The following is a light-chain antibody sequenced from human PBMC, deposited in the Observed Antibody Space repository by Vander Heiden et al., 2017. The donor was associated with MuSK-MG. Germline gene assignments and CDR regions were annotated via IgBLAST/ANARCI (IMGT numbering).Light chain of an antibody. CDR2: LGS. Sequence: DIVMTQSPLTLHVTSGEPDSIPCRSSQSLLQSDGYNYLDWYLQKPGQSPQLLIYLGSNRASGVPDRFSGSGSGTDFTLKISRVEAEYVGVYYCMQALQTPRSFGQGTKLEIK. V-gene: IGKV2-28*01. J-gene: IGKJ2*03. CDR3: MQALQTPRS. CDR1: QSLLQSDGYNY.